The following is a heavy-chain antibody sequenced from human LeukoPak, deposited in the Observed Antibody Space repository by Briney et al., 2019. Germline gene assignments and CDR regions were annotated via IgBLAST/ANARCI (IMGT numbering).Heavy chain of an antibody. J-gene: IGHJ6*03. V-gene: IGHV4-39*01. CDR1: GDSISTSSYY. CDR2: IYYSGST. CDR3: ARHKDYYYSYMDV. Sequence: SETLSLTCSVSGDSISTSSYYWGWIRQPPGKGLEWIGTIYYSGSTYYNSSLTSRVTISVDTSKNQFSLKLSSVAAADTAVYYCARHKDYYYSYMDVWGKGTTVTISS.